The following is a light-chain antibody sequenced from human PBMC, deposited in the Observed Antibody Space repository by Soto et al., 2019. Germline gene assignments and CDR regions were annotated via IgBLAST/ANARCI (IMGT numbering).Light chain of an antibody. CDR3: AAWDDSLNGPV. CDR2: TNN. CDR1: SSNIGGNI. V-gene: IGLV1-44*01. Sequence: QAVVTQPPSASGTPGQRVTISCSGSSSNIGGNIVNWYQQLPGTAPKLLIYTNNQRPSGVPDRFSGSKSGTSASLAISGLQSGDEADYYCAAWDDSLNGPVFGGGTKVTVL. J-gene: IGLJ2*01.